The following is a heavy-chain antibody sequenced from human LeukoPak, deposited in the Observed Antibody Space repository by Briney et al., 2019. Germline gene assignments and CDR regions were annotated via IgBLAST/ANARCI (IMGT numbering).Heavy chain of an antibody. CDR1: GGSFSGYY. V-gene: IGHV3-23*01. CDR2: ISGSGGST. Sequence: ETLSLTCAVYGGSFSGYYWSWIRQPPGKGLEWVSAISGSGGSTYYADSVKGRFTISRDNSKNTLYLQMNSLRAEDTAVYYCAKLIQLWHIDYWGQGTLVTVSS. CDR3: AKLIQLWHIDY. D-gene: IGHD5-18*01. J-gene: IGHJ4*02.